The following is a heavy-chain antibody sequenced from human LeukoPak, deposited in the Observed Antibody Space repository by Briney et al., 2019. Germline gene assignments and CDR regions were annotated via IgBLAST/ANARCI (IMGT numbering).Heavy chain of an antibody. D-gene: IGHD5-18*01. V-gene: IGHV3-74*01. CDR1: GFTFSSYW. CDR3: ARDAQGGYNYGGLDY. J-gene: IGHJ4*02. CDR2: INSDGSST. Sequence: GGSLRLSCAASGFTFSSYWMHWVRQAPGKGLVWVSRINSDGSSTSYADSVKGRFTISRDNARNSLYLQMNSLRAEDTAVYYCARDAQGGYNYGGLDYWGQGTLVTVSS.